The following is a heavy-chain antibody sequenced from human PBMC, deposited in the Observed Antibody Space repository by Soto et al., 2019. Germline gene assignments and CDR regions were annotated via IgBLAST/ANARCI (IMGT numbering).Heavy chain of an antibody. CDR3: ARDPMRYPTYFDY. Sequence: QVQLQESGPGLVKPSETLSLTCTVSGGSISSGGYYWSWIRQHPGKGLEWIGYIYHSGNTYYNPSLKRRGTISVDTSKNQFSLKLSSVTAADTAVYYCARDPMRYPTYFDYWGQGTLVTVSS. CDR2: IYHSGNT. CDR1: GGSISSGGYY. J-gene: IGHJ4*02. V-gene: IGHV4-31*03. D-gene: IGHD1-1*01.